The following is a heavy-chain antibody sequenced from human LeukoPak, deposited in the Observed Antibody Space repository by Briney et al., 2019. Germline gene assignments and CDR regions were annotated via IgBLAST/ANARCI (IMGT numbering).Heavy chain of an antibody. J-gene: IGHJ4*02. D-gene: IGHD6-13*01. Sequence: GGSLRFSCAASGFTFDDYGMSWVRQAPGKGLEWVSGINWNGGSTGYADSVKGRFTISRDNAKNSLYLQMNSLRAEDTALYYCARVDLGSSWYEYYFDYWGQGTLVTVSS. CDR3: ARVDLGSSWYEYYFDY. V-gene: IGHV3-20*04. CDR1: GFTFDDYG. CDR2: INWNGGST.